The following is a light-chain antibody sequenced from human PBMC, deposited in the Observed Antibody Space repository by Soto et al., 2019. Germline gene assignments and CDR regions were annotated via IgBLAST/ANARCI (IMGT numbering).Light chain of an antibody. CDR2: DVS. CDR3: SPCTSSNTFV. Sequence: QSVLTQPASVSGSPGQSITITCTGTSSDVGSHNSASWYQQHPGKAPKLLIYDVSNRPSGVSYRFSGSKSGNTASLTISGLQAEDEADYYCSPCTSSNTFVFGTGTKVTVL. CDR1: SSDVGSHNS. V-gene: IGLV2-14*03. J-gene: IGLJ1*01.